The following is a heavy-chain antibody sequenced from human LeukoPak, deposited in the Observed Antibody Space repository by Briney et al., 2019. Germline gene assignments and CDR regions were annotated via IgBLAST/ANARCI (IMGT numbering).Heavy chain of an antibody. CDR1: GFTFSSYA. J-gene: IGHJ6*02. CDR2: ISGSGGST. CDR3: ARDRGYYDSSGYYLFSHYYYYGMDV. V-gene: IGHV3-23*01. D-gene: IGHD3-22*01. Sequence: GGSLRLSCAASGFTFSSYAMNWVRQAPGKGLEWVSGISGSGGSTYFADSVKGRFTISRDNSKNTLYLQMNSLRAEDTAVYYYARDRGYYDSSGYYLFSHYYYYGMDVWGQGTTVTVSS.